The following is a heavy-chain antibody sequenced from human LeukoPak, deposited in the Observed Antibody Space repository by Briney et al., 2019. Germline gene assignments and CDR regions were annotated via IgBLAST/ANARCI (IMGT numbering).Heavy chain of an antibody. Sequence: SETLSPTCTVSGGSISSYYWSWIRQPPGKGLEWIGYIYYSGSTNYNPSLKSRVTISVDTSKNQFSLKLSSVTAADTAVYYCARGLGRIGNWFDPWGQGTLVTVSS. CDR2: IYYSGST. D-gene: IGHD7-27*01. J-gene: IGHJ5*02. V-gene: IGHV4-59*01. CDR1: GGSISSYY. CDR3: ARGLGRIGNWFDP.